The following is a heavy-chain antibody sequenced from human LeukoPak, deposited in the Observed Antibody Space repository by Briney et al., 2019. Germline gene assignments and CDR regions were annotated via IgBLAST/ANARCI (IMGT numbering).Heavy chain of an antibody. Sequence: GGSLRLSCAASGLTFNNYGMSWVRQAPGKGLEWVSFISGNGGRTDYAESVKGRFTISRDNSKKMVYLQMNSLRDEDTATYYCAKDPNGDYVGTFDMWGQGTMVTVSS. CDR1: GLTFNNYG. D-gene: IGHD4-17*01. CDR3: AKDPNGDYVGTFDM. V-gene: IGHV3-23*01. CDR2: ISGNGGRT. J-gene: IGHJ3*02.